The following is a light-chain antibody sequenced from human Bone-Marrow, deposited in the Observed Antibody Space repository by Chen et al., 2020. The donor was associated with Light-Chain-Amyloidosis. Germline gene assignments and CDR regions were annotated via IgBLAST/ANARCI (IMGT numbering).Light chain of an antibody. CDR2: EVT. V-gene: IGLV2-14*01. CDR1: NSDVGGDNH. Sequence: QSALTQPASVSGSPGQSLTISFTGTNSDVGGDNHVSWYQQHPDKAPKLMIYEVTNRPSWVPDRFSGSKSDNTASLTISGLQTEDEADYFCSSYTITNTLVFGSGTRVTVL. CDR3: SSYTITNTLV. J-gene: IGLJ1*01.